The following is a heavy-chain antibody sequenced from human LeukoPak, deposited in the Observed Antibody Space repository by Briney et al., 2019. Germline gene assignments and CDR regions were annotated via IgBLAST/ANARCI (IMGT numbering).Heavy chain of an antibody. CDR2: INHSGST. V-gene: IGHV4-34*01. CDR1: GESFSGYY. CDR3: AREMVATAYYFDY. Sequence: SETLSLTCAVYGESFSGYYWSWIRHPPGEGLEWIGEINHSGSTNYNPSLKSRVTISVDTSKNQFSLKLSSVTAADTAVYYCAREMVATAYYFDYWGQGTLVTV. D-gene: IGHD5-12*01. J-gene: IGHJ4*02.